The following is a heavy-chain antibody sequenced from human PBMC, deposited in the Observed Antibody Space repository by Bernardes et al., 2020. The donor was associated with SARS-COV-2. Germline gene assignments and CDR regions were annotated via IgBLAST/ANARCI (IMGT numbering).Heavy chain of an antibody. J-gene: IGHJ5*02. CDR2: INPNSGGT. CDR1: GYTFTDYY. Sequence: APVKVSCVTSGYTFTDYYLHWVRQAPGQGLEWMGWINPNSGGTNYAQKFQGRVTMTRDTSIYTAYMEVSRLRSDDTAVYYCARAPSWYTSGGSPFDPWGQGTLVTVSS. D-gene: IGHD6-19*01. CDR3: ARAPSWYTSGGSPFDP. V-gene: IGHV1-2*02.